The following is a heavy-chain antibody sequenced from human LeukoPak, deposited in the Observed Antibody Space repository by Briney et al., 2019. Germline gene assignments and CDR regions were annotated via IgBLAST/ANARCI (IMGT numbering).Heavy chain of an antibody. CDR1: GGSFSGYY. D-gene: IGHD3-10*01. J-gene: IGHJ4*02. CDR2: INHSGST. Sequence: SETLSLTCAVYGGSFSGYYWSWIRQPPGKGLEWIGEINHSGSTNYNPSLKSRVTISVDTSKNQFSLKLSSVTAADTAVYYCASSDRPNYGRTHWGQGTLVTVSS. CDR3: ASSDRPNYGRTH. V-gene: IGHV4-34*01.